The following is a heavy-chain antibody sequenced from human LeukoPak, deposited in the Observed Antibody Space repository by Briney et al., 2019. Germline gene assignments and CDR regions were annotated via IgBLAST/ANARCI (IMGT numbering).Heavy chain of an antibody. V-gene: IGHV4-34*01. CDR2: INHSGST. D-gene: IGHD6-13*01. CDR1: GGSFSGYY. CDR3: ARVSLFSFIAAAGTHLSY. J-gene: IGHJ4*02. Sequence: NPSETLSLTCAVYGGSFSGYYWSWIRQPPGKGLEWIGEINHSGSTNYNPSLKSRVTISVDTSKNQFSLKLSSVTAADTVVYYCARVSLFSFIAAAGTHLSYWGQGTLVTVSS.